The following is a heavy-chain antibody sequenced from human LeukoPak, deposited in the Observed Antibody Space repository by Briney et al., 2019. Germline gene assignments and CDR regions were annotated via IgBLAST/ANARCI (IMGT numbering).Heavy chain of an antibody. Sequence: GGSLRLSCAASGFTFSSYAMHWVRQAPGKGLEWVAVISYDGSNKYYADSVKGRFTISRDNSKNTLYLQMNSLRAEDTAVYYCASRRITIFGVRVRYFDYWGQGTLVTVSS. D-gene: IGHD3-3*01. CDR3: ASRRITIFGVRVRYFDY. V-gene: IGHV3-30-3*01. J-gene: IGHJ4*02. CDR2: ISYDGSNK. CDR1: GFTFSSYA.